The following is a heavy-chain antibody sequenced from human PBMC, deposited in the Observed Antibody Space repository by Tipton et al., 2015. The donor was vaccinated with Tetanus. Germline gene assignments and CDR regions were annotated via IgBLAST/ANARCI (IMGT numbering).Heavy chain of an antibody. CDR3: SREGGYEVASITANYFDY. J-gene: IGHJ4*02. Sequence: QSGAEVKKPGASVKVSCKASGYTFIRYAMHWVRQAPGQRPEWMGWINTGNGHTKYSQKLQGRVTFTRDTSATTSYMELSSLNSEVTAMYYCSREGGYEVASITANYFDYWGQGTLVTVSS. D-gene: IGHD5-12*01. CDR1: GYTFIRYA. V-gene: IGHV1-3*04. CDR2: INTGNGHT.